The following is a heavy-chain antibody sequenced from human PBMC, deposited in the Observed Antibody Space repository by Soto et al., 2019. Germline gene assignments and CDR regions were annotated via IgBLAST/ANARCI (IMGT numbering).Heavy chain of an antibody. CDR2: INHSGST. J-gene: IGHJ4*02. CDR1: GGSFSGYY. Sequence: PSETLSLTCAVYGGSFSGYYWSWIRQPPGKGLEWIGEINHSGSTNYNPSLKSRVTISVDTSKNQFSLKLSSVTAADTAVYYCARRMPYGSGSAHFDYWGQGTLVTVSS. V-gene: IGHV4-34*01. D-gene: IGHD3-10*01. CDR3: ARRMPYGSGSAHFDY.